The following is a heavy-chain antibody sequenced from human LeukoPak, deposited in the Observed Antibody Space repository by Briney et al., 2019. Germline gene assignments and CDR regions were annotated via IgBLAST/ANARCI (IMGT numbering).Heavy chain of an antibody. CDR3: AKGDSSSSPYYMDV. CDR2: ISGSGGST. J-gene: IGHJ6*03. V-gene: IGHV3-23*01. CDR1: GFTFSSYA. D-gene: IGHD6-6*01. Sequence: GGSLRLSCAASGFTFSSYAMSWVRQAPGKGLEWVSAISGSGGSTYYADFVKGRFTISRDNSKNTLYLQMNSLRAEDTAVYYCAKGDSSSSPYYMDVWGKGTTVTVSS.